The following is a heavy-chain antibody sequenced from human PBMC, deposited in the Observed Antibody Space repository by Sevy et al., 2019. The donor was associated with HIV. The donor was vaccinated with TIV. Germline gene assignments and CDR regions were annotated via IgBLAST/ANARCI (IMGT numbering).Heavy chain of an antibody. CDR1: SGSFSGYY. D-gene: IGHD2-2*01. CDR3: ARHCSSISCSHAFDI. CDR2: INHSGSA. Sequence: SETLSLTCAVYSGSFSGYYWSWIRQPPGKELEWIGEINHSGSANYNPSLRSRVTISVDTSKNQFSLKLSSVTAAYTAVYYCARHCSSISCSHAFDIWGLGTMVTVSS. J-gene: IGHJ3*02. V-gene: IGHV4-34*01.